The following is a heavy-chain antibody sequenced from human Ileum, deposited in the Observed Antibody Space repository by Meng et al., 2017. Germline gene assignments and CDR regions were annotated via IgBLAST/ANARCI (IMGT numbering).Heavy chain of an antibody. V-gene: IGHV4-4*02. Sequence: LQESGPGPLGPWGSRALTFVVSNGSLMSNTYWIVVRHRPGKGLEWIGQSSHRWIAYYNPSLKSRDTRAVDKSKSQFSLMLTSVTASDTAIYYCSRHGGYSQDFWGQGTLVTVSS. D-gene: IGHD4-23*01. J-gene: IGHJ4*02. CDR2: SSHRWIA. CDR3: SRHGGYSQDF. CDR1: NGSLMSNTY.